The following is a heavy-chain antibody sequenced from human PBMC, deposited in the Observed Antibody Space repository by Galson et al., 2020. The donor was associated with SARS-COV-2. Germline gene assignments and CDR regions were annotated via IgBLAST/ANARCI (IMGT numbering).Heavy chain of an antibody. J-gene: IGHJ4*02. CDR3: AREVYYYASSGIYPFDH. CDR1: GFTFDEYG. V-gene: IGHV3-20*04. CDR2: INYNGART. D-gene: IGHD3-22*01. Sequence: GESLKISCVASGFTFDEYGVSWVRQAPGKGLEWVSGINYNGARTSYADSVKGRFTISRDNAKNSLYLQMDSLRAEDTALYYCAREVYYYASSGIYPFDHWGQGTLVTVSS.